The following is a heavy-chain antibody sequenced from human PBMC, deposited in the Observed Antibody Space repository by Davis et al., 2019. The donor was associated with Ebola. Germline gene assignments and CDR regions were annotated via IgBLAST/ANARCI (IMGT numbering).Heavy chain of an antibody. V-gene: IGHV3-23*01. CDR3: AKGGDYKHYFDY. CDR2: ISGSGGST. D-gene: IGHD4-17*01. CDR1: GFTFSSYA. J-gene: IGHJ4*02. Sequence: GESLKITCAASGFTFSSYAMSWVRQAPGKGLEWVSAISGSGGSTYYADSVKGRFTISRDNSKKTLYLQMNNLRAEDTAVYYCAKGGDYKHYFDYWGQGTLVTVSS.